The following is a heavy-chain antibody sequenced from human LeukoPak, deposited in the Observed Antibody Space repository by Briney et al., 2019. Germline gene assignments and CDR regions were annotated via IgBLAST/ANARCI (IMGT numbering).Heavy chain of an antibody. D-gene: IGHD2-2*01. CDR2: ISNSGTYI. CDR1: GFTFSTYT. Sequence: GGSLRLSCAASGFTFSTYTMNWVRQAPGKGLEWVSSISNSGTYIDYADSVKGRFTISRDNAKNSVYLQMNSLRAEDTAVYYCARDVVPSAVGYYFDFWGQGTLVTVSS. J-gene: IGHJ4*02. CDR3: ARDVVPSAVGYYFDF. V-gene: IGHV3-21*01.